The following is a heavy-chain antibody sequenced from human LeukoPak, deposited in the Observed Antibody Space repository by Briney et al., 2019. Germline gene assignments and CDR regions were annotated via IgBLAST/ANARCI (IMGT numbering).Heavy chain of an antibody. D-gene: IGHD2-8*01. CDR2: INPSGGST. V-gene: IGHV1-46*01. CDR1: GDNFISYY. J-gene: IGHJ6*02. Sequence: ASVKGSCKASGDNFISYYMHWVRQAPGQGLEWMGIINPSGGSTSYAQKFQDRVTMTRDTSTSTVYMELSKDAAVYYCAREDVVLVDAVRYYYYGMDVWGQGTTVTVSS. CDR3: AREDVVLVDAVRYYYYGMDV.